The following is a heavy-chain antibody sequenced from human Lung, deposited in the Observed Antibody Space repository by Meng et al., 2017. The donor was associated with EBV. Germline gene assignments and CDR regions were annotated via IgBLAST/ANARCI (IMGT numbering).Heavy chain of an antibody. Sequence: QVRLQGSCQGPVKPSHTLSLNWSVFGGYFSSYYWRCTREAPGKGLEWNGYSNYSGSPNYNPSLNSRVTISVDTSNNQFSLKLSSVTAADTAVYNCARDKGMRGWFDPWGQGTLVTVSS. J-gene: IGHJ5*02. V-gene: IGHV4-59*01. CDR1: GGYFSSYY. CDR3: ARDKGMRGWFDP. D-gene: IGHD3-16*01. CDR2: SNYSGSP.